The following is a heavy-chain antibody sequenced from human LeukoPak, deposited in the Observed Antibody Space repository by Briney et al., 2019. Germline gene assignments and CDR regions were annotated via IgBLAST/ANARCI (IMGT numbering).Heavy chain of an antibody. D-gene: IGHD3-3*01. CDR1: GYTFTGYY. Sequence: ASVKVSCKASGYTFTGYYMHWVRQAPGQGLEWMGWINPNSGGTNYAQKFQGRVTMIRDTSISTAYMELSRLRSDDTAVYYCARDTIARITIFGVVSMVRGVPDYWGQGTLVTVSS. CDR2: INPNSGGT. V-gene: IGHV1-2*02. CDR3: ARDTIARITIFGVVSMVRGVPDY. J-gene: IGHJ4*02.